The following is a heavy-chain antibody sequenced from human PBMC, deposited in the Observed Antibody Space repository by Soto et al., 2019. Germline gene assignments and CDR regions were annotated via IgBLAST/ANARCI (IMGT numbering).Heavy chain of an antibody. Sequence: SSETLSLTCTVSGGSISSYYWSWIRQPPGKGLEWIGYIYYSGSTNYNPSLKSRVTISVDTSKNQFSLKLSSVTAADTAVYYCGRERGYSYGRKYYYYYMDVWGKGTTVTVSS. CDR2: IYYSGST. D-gene: IGHD5-18*01. CDR3: GRERGYSYGRKYYYYYMDV. J-gene: IGHJ6*03. CDR1: GGSISSYY. V-gene: IGHV4-59*01.